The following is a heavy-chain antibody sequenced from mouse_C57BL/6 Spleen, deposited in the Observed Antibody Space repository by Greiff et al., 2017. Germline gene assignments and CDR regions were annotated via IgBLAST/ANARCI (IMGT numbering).Heavy chain of an antibody. D-gene: IGHD1-1*01. J-gene: IGHJ2*01. CDR3: APKDYGTYFDY. Sequence: VQLQQSGPELVKPGASVKISCKASGYSFTSYYIHWVKQRPGQGLEWIGWIYPGSGNTKYNEKFKGKATLTADTSSSTAYMQLSSLTSEDSAVYYCAPKDYGTYFDYWGQGTTLTVSS. CDR1: GYSFTSYY. CDR2: IYPGSGNT. V-gene: IGHV1-66*01.